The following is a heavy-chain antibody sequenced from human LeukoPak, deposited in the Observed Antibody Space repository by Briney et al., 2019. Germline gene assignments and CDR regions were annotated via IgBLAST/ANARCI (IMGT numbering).Heavy chain of an antibody. CDR1: GFTFSSYW. CDR2: INGDGSST. CDR3: ARGSSSWRNAMDV. J-gene: IGHJ6*02. Sequence: GGSLRLPCVASGFTFSSYWMHWVRQAPGKGLVWVSRINGDGSSTSYADSVKGRFTISRDNAKSTLYLEMNSLRAEDSAEYYCARGSSSWRNAMDVWGQGTTVTVSS. V-gene: IGHV3-74*01. D-gene: IGHD6-13*01.